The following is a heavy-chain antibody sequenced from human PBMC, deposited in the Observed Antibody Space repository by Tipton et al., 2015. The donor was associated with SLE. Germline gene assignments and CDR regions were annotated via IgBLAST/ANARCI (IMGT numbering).Heavy chain of an antibody. D-gene: IGHD6-19*01. CDR2: MNPDGSTP. Sequence: SLRLSCAASGFTFSSYYMHWIRQAPGKGLVWVSRMNPDGSTPAYADSVKGRFTISRDNAKNSLYLQVNSLRAEDTALYYCARVLGAVAGSVYFYMDVWGKGTTVAVSS. V-gene: IGHV3-74*01. J-gene: IGHJ6*03. CDR1: GFTFSSYY. CDR3: ARVLGAVAGSVYFYMDV.